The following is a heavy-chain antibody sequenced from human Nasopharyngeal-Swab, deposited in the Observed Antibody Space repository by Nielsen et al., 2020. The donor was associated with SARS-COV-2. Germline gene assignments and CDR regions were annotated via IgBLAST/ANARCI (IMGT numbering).Heavy chain of an antibody. V-gene: IGHV4-39*02. CDR2: IYYRGST. CDR3: AKSPPRGWGYYYYMDV. Sequence: WIRQPPGEGLEWIGRIYYRGSTYYNPSRKSRVTISVDTFKNNFSLKLSSVTTADTAVYYCAKSPPRGWGYYYYMDVWGKGTTVTVSS. J-gene: IGHJ6*03. D-gene: IGHD6-19*01.